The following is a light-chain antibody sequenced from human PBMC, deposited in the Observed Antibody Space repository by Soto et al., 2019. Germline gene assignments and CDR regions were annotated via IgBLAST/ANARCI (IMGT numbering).Light chain of an antibody. CDR3: QQSYNTPLT. Sequence: KGPKPHSSLLDFFGARVTLTSRPSQPFTTYVNWYRQKSGAAPELLIYDASTLQSGVPSRFRGGGSGTDFTLTISSLQLDDFATYYCQQSYNTPLTFGQGTKVEIK. V-gene: IGKV1-39*01. J-gene: IGKJ1*01. CDR2: DAS. CDR1: QPFTTY.